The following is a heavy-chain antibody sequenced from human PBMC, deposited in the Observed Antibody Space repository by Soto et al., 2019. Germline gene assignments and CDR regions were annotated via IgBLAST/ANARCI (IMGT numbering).Heavy chain of an antibody. CDR1: GFTFSTYT. CDR3: VKSTYCYGPSDY. J-gene: IGHJ4*02. V-gene: IGHV3-64D*06. D-gene: IGHD3-10*01. CDR2: ISSNGDST. Sequence: GGSLRLSCSASGFTFSTYTMHWVRQAPGKGLQYVSAISSNGDSTYYADSVKGRFTISRDNSKNTLYLQMSSLRAEDTAVYYCVKSTYCYGPSDYWGQGTLVTSPQ.